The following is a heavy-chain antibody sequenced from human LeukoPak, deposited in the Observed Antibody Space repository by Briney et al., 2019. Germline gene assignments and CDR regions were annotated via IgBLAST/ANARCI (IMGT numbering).Heavy chain of an antibody. Sequence: ASVKVSCKASGYTFTSYGISWVRQAPGQGLEWMGWISAYNGNTNYSQKLQGRVSMTTDTSTRTAYMELRSLRSDDTAVYYCAREWKYCRSTSCGYYFDYWGQGTLVTVSS. D-gene: IGHD2-2*01. V-gene: IGHV1-18*01. CDR2: ISAYNGNT. CDR1: GYTFTSYG. CDR3: AREWKYCRSTSCGYYFDY. J-gene: IGHJ4*02.